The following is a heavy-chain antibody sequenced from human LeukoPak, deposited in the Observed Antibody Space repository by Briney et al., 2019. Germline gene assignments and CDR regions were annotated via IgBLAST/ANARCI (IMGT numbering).Heavy chain of an antibody. D-gene: IGHD3-16*01. CDR2: IYYSGST. CDR1: GGSLSGYF. V-gene: IGHV4-39*07. CDR3: ARDGITYDYIWGSYGGSSFDY. Sequence: SETLSLTCAVYGGSLSGYFWGWIRQPPGKGLEWIGSIYYSGSTYYNPSLKSRVTISLDTSKNQFSLKLSSVTAADTAVYYCARDGITYDYIWGSYGGSSFDYWGQGALVTVSS. J-gene: IGHJ4*02.